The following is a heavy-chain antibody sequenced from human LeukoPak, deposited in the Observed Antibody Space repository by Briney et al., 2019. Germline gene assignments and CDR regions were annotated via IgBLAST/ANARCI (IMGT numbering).Heavy chain of an antibody. CDR3: ATPWTQPSAAAGEFDY. J-gene: IGHJ4*02. Sequence: RASVKASRKVSGLTLSELSMHWGAQAPGKRLEGWGGFDPEDGETIYAQTFQARVHMPEATSTHTAYIAVSSLRSEDQAGVYWATPWTQPSAAAGEFDYWGQGTLVTVSS. CDR1: GLTLSELS. CDR2: FDPEDGET. D-gene: IGHD6-13*01. V-gene: IGHV1-24*01.